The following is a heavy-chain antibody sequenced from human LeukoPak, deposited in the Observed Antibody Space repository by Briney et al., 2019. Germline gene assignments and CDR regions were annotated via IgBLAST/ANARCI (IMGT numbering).Heavy chain of an antibody. J-gene: IGHJ6*02. CDR1: GFSLSTSGMC. CDR2: IDWDDDK. Sequence: RESGPALVKPTQTLTLTCTPSGFSLSTSGMCVSWIRQPPGKALERLALIDWDDDKYYSTSLKTRLTLSKDTSKNQVVLTMTNMDPLDTATYYCARIPPGFYYYGMDVWGQGTTVTVSS. V-gene: IGHV2-70*01. CDR3: ARIPPGFYYYGMDV.